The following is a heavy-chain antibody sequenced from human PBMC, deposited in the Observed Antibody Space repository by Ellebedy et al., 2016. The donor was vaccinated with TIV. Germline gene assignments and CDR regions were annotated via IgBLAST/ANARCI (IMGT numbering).Heavy chain of an antibody. CDR2: ISSSGSYL. J-gene: IGHJ4*02. Sequence: GESLKISCAASGFTFSSYTINWVRQTPGKGLEWVSSISSSGSYLYYADSVKGRFTISRDNAKNSLYLQMNSLRVDATAVYYCATSRARVYWGQGNLVTVSS. CDR1: GFTFSSYT. CDR3: ATSRARVY. V-gene: IGHV3-21*01.